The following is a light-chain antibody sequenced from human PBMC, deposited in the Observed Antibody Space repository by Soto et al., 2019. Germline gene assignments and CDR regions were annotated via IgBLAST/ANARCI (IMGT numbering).Light chain of an antibody. J-gene: IGLJ1*01. Sequence: QSVLTQPASVSGSPGQSITISCTGTSSDVGDYNYVSWYQQHPGKAPKLMIFDVSNRPSGVSNRFSGSKSGNTASLTISGLQAEVEADYYCSSYTSSSTRVFGTGTKLTVL. V-gene: IGLV2-14*01. CDR2: DVS. CDR1: SSDVGDYNY. CDR3: SSYTSSSTRV.